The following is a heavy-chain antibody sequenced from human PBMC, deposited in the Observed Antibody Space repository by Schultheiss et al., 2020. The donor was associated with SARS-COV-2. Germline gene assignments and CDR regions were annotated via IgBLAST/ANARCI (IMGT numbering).Heavy chain of an antibody. V-gene: IGHV3-23*01. CDR2: ISGSGGST. D-gene: IGHD3-16*01. J-gene: IGHJ4*02. Sequence: GESLKISCAASGFTFSSYAMSWVRQAPGKGLEWVSAISGSGGSTYYADSVKGRFTISRDNSKNTLYLQMNSLRAEDTAVYYCAKSGMITFGGVMGYWGQGTLVTVSS. CDR1: GFTFSSYA. CDR3: AKSGMITFGGVMGY.